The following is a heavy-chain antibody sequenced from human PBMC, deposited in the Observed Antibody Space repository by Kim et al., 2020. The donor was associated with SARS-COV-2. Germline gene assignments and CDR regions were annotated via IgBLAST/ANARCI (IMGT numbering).Heavy chain of an antibody. CDR3: AKNSNSFYMDDYFDN. D-gene: IGHD2-2*01. J-gene: IGHJ4*02. V-gene: IGHV3-30*18. CDR2: ITCAGINQ. CDR1: GFTFSSYG. Sequence: GGSLRLSCAASGFTFSSYGMHWVRQAPGKGLEWVTVITCAGINQYYADSVKGRFTISRDNSKNTLFLQMNSLRAEDTAVYYCAKNSNSFYMDDYFDNWGQGTPVTVSS.